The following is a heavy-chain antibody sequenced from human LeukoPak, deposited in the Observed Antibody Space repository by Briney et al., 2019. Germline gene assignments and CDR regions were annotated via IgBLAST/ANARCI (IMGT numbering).Heavy chain of an antibody. CDR2: IYSSGST. Sequence: SETLSLTCNVSGGSIRGYYWSWIRQPPGKGLEWIGYIYSSGSTNYNPSLKSRVTISVDTSKNQFSLKLSSVTAADTAVYYCARAPMVRGVPFDIWGQGTMVTVSS. CDR1: GGSIRGYY. D-gene: IGHD3-10*01. V-gene: IGHV4-59*01. J-gene: IGHJ3*02. CDR3: ARAPMVRGVPFDI.